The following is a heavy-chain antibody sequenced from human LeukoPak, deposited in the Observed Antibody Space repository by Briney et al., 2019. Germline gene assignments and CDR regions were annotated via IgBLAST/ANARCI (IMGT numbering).Heavy chain of an antibody. J-gene: IGHJ4*02. CDR1: GYTFTRYG. Sequence: ASVKVSCKASGYTFTRYGISWVRQVPGQGLEWMGWISAYNGNKKYAQKLQGRVTMTTDTSTSTAYMELRSVRSDDTAVYYCATDPVGYCNANGCYSVDYWGQGTLVTVSS. D-gene: IGHD2-15*01. CDR2: ISAYNGNK. V-gene: IGHV1-18*01. CDR3: ATDPVGYCNANGCYSVDY.